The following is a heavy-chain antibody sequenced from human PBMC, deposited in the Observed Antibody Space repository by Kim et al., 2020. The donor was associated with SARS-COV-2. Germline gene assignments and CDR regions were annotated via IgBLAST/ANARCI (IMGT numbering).Heavy chain of an antibody. CDR3: ATGIERGVFDAFDI. CDR1: GYTLTELS. CDR2: FDPEDGET. V-gene: IGHV1-24*01. D-gene: IGHD3-10*01. Sequence: ASVKVSCKVSGYTLTELSMHWVRQAPGKGLEWMGGFDPEDGETIYAQKFQGRVTMTEDTSTDTAYMELSSLRSEDTAVYYCATGIERGVFDAFDIWGQGTMVTVSS. J-gene: IGHJ3*02.